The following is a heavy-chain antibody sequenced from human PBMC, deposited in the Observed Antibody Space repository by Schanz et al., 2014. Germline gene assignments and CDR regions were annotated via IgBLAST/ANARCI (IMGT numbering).Heavy chain of an antibody. J-gene: IGHJ4*02. CDR2: ISNNGDST. CDR1: GFTFSTHA. D-gene: IGHD3-3*01. CDR3: VRDSFFAFDY. V-gene: IGHV3-23*01. Sequence: EVQLLESGGGLVQPGGSLRLSCASSGFTFSTHAMSWVRQAPGKGLEYISAISNNGDSTYYADSVKGRFTISRDNAKNSLYLQMNSLRAEDTAVYYCVRDSFFAFDYWGQGTLVTVSS.